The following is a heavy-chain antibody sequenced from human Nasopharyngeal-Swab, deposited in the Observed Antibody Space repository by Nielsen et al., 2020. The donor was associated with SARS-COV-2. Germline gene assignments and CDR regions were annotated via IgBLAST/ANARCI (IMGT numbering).Heavy chain of an antibody. Sequence: SCAASGFTFSSYGMHWVRQAPGKGLEWVAVIWYDGSNKYYADSVKGRFTISRDNSKNTLYLQMNSLRAEDTAVYYCAKAYLVAAAGTMGYWGQGTLVTVSS. V-gene: IGHV3-33*06. CDR3: AKAYLVAAAGTMGY. CDR1: GFTFSSYG. CDR2: IWYDGSNK. J-gene: IGHJ4*02. D-gene: IGHD6-13*01.